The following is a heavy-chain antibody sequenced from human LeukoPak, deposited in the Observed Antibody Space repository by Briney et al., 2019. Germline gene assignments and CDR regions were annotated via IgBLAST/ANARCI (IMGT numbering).Heavy chain of an antibody. D-gene: IGHD6-6*01. CDR3: AREGLYSSSSGHYFDY. V-gene: IGHV1-69*05. CDR2: IIPIFGTA. J-gene: IGHJ4*02. CDR1: GGTFSSYA. Sequence: SVKVSYKASGGTFSSYAISWVRQAPGQGLEWMGGIIPIFGTANYAQKFQGRVTITTDESTSTAYMELSSLRSEDTAVYYCAREGLYSSSSGHYFDYWGQGTLVTVSS.